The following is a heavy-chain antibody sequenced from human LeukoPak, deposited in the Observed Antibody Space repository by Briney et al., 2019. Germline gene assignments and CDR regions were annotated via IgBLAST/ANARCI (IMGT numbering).Heavy chain of an antibody. CDR2: TTGSGGST. J-gene: IGHJ4*02. D-gene: IGHD5-18*01. CDR1: GFTFNTYT. V-gene: IGHV3-23*01. CDR3: TTLWIQLWLYNY. Sequence: GGSLRLSCAASGFTFNTYTMNWVRQAPGKGLEWVSGTTGSGGSTYYADSVKGRFTISRDNSKNTLYLQMNSLKTEDTAVYYCTTLWIQLWLYNYWGQGTLVTVSS.